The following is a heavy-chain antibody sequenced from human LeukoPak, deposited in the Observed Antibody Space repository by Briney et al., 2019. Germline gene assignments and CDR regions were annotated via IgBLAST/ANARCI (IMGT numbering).Heavy chain of an antibody. D-gene: IGHD3-22*01. V-gene: IGHV4-59*08. J-gene: IGHJ3*02. CDR3: ARHKPPAYYYDSSGFLDAFDI. CDR2: IYYSGST. CDR1: GGSISSYY. Sequence: SETLSLTCTVSGGSISSYYWSWIRQPPGKGLEWIGYIYYSGSTNYNPSLKSRVTISVDTSKNQFSLKLSSVTAADTAVYYCARHKPPAYYYDSSGFLDAFDIWGQGTMVTVSS.